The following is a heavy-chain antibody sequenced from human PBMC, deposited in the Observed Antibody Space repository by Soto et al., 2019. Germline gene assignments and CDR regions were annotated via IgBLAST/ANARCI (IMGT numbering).Heavy chain of an antibody. CDR3: AKLIVGATRDAFDI. D-gene: IGHD1-26*01. CDR2: ISYDGSNK. J-gene: IGHJ3*02. Sequence: QVQLVESGGGVVQPGRSLRLSCAASGFTFSSYGMHWVRQAPGKGLEWVAVISYDGSNKYYADSVKGRFTISRDNSKTTLYLQMNSLRAEDTAVYYCAKLIVGATRDAFDIWGQGTMVTVSS. CDR1: GFTFSSYG. V-gene: IGHV3-30*18.